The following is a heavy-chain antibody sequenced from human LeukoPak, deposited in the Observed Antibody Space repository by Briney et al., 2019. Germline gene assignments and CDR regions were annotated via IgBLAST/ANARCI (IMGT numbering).Heavy chain of an antibody. D-gene: IGHD6-13*01. CDR1: GGSISSSSYY. Sequence: PSETLSLTCTVSGGSISSSSYYWGWIRQPPGKGLEWIGRIYYSGSTYYNPSLKSRVTISVDTSKNQFSLKLSSVTAADTAVYYCARSIAAAGKGGTNWFDPWGQGTLVTVSS. CDR2: IYYSGST. J-gene: IGHJ5*02. V-gene: IGHV4-39*01. CDR3: ARSIAAAGKGGTNWFDP.